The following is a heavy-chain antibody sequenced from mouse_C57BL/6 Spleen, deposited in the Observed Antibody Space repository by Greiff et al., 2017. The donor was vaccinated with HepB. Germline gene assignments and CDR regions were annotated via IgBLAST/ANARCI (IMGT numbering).Heavy chain of an antibody. Sequence: QVQLQQSGAELARPGASVKLSCKASGYTFTSYGISWVKQRTGQGLEWIGEIYPRSGNTYYNEKFKGKATLTADKSSSTAYMELRSLTSEDSAVYFCAREGYSSLDYWGQGTTLTVSS. D-gene: IGHD2-12*01. J-gene: IGHJ2*01. V-gene: IGHV1-81*01. CDR2: IYPRSGNT. CDR3: AREGYSSLDY. CDR1: GYTFTSYG.